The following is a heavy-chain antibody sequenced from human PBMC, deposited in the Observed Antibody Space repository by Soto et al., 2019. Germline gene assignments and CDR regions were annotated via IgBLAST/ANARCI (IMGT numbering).Heavy chain of an antibody. CDR2: IYYAGTT. Sequence: SETLSLTCTVSDGSISPYYWSWIRQPPGKGLEWIGYIYYAGTTTYNPSLESRVSISVDTSKNEVSLKLTSVTAADTAVYYCARLGGYYQALDSWGQGTVVTVSS. J-gene: IGHJ4*02. V-gene: IGHV4-59*08. D-gene: IGHD3-22*01. CDR1: DGSISPYY. CDR3: ARLGGYYQALDS.